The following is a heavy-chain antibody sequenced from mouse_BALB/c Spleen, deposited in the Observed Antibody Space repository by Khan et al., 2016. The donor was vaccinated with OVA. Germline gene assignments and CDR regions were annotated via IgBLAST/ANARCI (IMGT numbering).Heavy chain of an antibody. D-gene: IGHD4-1*02. CDR1: GYTFTNYG. CDR3: ARSNSYWYFDV. J-gene: IGHJ1*01. V-gene: IGHV9-3-1*01. Sequence: QIQLVQSGPELKKPGETVTISCKASGYTFTNYGMNWVKQAPGKGLKWMGWINTYTGEPTYADDFKGRSAFSLETSASISYLQIKNLKNEDTATYFCARSNSYWYFDVWGAGTTVTVSS. CDR2: INTYTGEP.